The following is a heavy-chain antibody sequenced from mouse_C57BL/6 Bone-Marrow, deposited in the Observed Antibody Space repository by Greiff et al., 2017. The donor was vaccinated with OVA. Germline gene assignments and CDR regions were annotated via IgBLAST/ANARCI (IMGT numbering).Heavy chain of an antibody. D-gene: IGHD1-1*01. V-gene: IGHV6-6*01. CDR1: GFTFSDAW. Sequence: DVKLQESGGGLVQPGGSMKLSCAASGFTFSDAWMDWVRQSPEKGLEWVAEIRNKANNHATYYAESVKGRFTISRDDSKSSVYLQMNSLRAEDTGIYYCTRNTTVVGGYFDVWGTGTTVTVSS. J-gene: IGHJ1*03. CDR3: TRNTTVVGGYFDV. CDR2: IRNKANNHAT.